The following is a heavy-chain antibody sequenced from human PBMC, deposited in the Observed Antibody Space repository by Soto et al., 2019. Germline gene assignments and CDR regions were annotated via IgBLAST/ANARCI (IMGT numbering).Heavy chain of an antibody. CDR1: GVIATAKY. CDR2: ISGSGDRT. V-gene: IGHV3-23*01. CDR3: ATTKGYIDPFDL. J-gene: IGHJ4*02. Sequence: GGSVRLSCASSGVIATAKYMKWVRQAPGGVLEWVASISGSGDRTHNADSVRGRFTIPRDDSRNTLNLQMNSLRAEDTAIYFCATTKGYIDPFDLWGQGTLVTVSS. D-gene: IGHD5-12*01.